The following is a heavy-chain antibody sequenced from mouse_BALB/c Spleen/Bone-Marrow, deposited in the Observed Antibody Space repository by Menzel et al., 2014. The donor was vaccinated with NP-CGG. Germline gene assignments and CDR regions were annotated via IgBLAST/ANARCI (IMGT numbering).Heavy chain of an antibody. V-gene: IGHV3-2*02. Sequence: EVKLVESGPGLVKPSQSLSLTCTVTGYSITSDYAWNRIRQFPGNKLEWMGYISYSGSTSYNPSLKSRISITRDTSKNQFFLQLNSVTTEDTATYYCARGITTAWFAYWGQGTLVTVSA. J-gene: IGHJ3*01. CDR3: ARGITTAWFAY. CDR1: GYSITSDYA. D-gene: IGHD2-4*01. CDR2: ISYSGST.